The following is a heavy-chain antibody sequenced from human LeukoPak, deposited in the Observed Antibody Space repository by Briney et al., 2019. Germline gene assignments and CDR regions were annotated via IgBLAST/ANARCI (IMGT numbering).Heavy chain of an antibody. V-gene: IGHV4-39*01. CDR2: IYYSGST. D-gene: IGHD5-18*01. CDR3: ARLVDSAVSFDY. Sequence: SETLSLTCTVSGGSISSSSYYWGWIRPPPGKGLEWIGSIYYSGSTYYNPSLKRRVTLSVDTSKNQFSLKLSSVTAADTAVYYCARLVDSAVSFDYWGQGTLVTVSS. CDR1: GGSISSSSYY. J-gene: IGHJ4*02.